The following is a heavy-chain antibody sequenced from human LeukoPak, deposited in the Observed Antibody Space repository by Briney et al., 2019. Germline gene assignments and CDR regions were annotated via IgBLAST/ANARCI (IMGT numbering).Heavy chain of an antibody. D-gene: IGHD2-8*01. CDR3: ARDFCTNGVCSTAFDY. V-gene: IGHV1-2*02. CDR2: INPNSGGT. Sequence: ASVKVSCKASGYTFTGYYMHWVRQAPGQGLEWMGWINPNSGGTNYAQKFQGRVTMTRDTSISTAYMALSRLRSDDTAVYYCARDFCTNGVCSTAFDYWGQGTLVTVSS. CDR1: GYTFTGYY. J-gene: IGHJ4*02.